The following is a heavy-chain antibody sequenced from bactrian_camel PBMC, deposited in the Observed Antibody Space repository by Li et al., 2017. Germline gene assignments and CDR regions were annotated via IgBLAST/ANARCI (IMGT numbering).Heavy chain of an antibody. Sequence: QLVESGGGLVQSGGSLRLSCAASGRKISDYHMGWFRQIPGKEREGVAVSDRDGGATYADSVKGRFTISRDNAKNTVYLQMNSVKPEDTAVYYCVRDMGTTGWYFDNWGQGTQVTVS. J-gene: IGHJ6*01. CDR2: SDRDGGA. D-gene: IGHD5*01. CDR3: VRDMGTTGWYFDN. CDR1: GRKISDYH. V-gene: IGHV3S53*01.